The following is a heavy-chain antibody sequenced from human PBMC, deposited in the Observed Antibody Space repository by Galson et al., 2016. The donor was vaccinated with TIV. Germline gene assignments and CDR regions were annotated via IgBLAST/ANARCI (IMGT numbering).Heavy chain of an antibody. J-gene: IGHJ4*02. CDR2: IWYDGSDK. V-gene: IGHV3-33*08. D-gene: IGHD3-10*02. CDR3: ARVFADYYVDY. Sequence: SLRLSCAASGFTFGSNGMHWVRQAPGKGLEWVAFIWYDGSDKNYGDSVKGRFTISRDNSKNTLYLQMNRLRAEDTAVYYCARVFADYYVDYWGQGTLVTVSS. CDR1: GFTFGSNG.